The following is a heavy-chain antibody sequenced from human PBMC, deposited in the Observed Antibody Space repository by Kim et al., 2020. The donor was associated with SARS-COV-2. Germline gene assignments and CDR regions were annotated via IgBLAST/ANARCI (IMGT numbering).Heavy chain of an antibody. V-gene: IGHV3-11*05. Sequence: GGSLRLSCAASGFTFSDYYMSWIRQAPGKGLEWVSYISSSSSYTNYADSVKGRFTISRDNAKNSLYLQMNSLRAEDTAVYYCARDFGAAGWEQWLEYYYYGMDVWGQGTTITVSS. CDR2: ISSSSSYT. CDR1: GFTFSDYY. CDR3: ARDFGAAGWEQWLEYYYYGMDV. D-gene: IGHD6-19*01. J-gene: IGHJ6*02.